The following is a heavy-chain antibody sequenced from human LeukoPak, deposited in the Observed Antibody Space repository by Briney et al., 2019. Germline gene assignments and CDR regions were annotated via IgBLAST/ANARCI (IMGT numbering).Heavy chain of an antibody. CDR1: GGSISSYY. D-gene: IGHD4-23*01. Sequence: SETLSLTCTVSGGSISSYYWSWIRQPAGKGLEWIGRIYTSGSTNYNPSLKSRVTMSVDTSKNQFSLKLSSVTAADTAVYYCAREGYGGNSRPGYFQHWGQGTLVTVSS. CDR3: AREGYGGNSRPGYFQH. CDR2: IYTSGST. V-gene: IGHV4-4*07. J-gene: IGHJ1*01.